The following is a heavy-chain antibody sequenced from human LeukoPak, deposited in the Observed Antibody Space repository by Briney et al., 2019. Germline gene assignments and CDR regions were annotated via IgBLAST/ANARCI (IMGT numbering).Heavy chain of an antibody. CDR2: ISSSSSYI. CDR1: GFTSSSYS. J-gene: IGHJ4*02. Sequence: GGSLRLSCAASGFTSSSYSMNWVRPAPGKGLEGVSSISSSSSYIYYADSVKGRFTISRDNSKNTLYLQMNSLRAEDTAVYYCARETTVTTPGYFDYWGQGTLVTVSS. CDR3: ARETTVTTPGYFDY. D-gene: IGHD4-17*01. V-gene: IGHV3-21*01.